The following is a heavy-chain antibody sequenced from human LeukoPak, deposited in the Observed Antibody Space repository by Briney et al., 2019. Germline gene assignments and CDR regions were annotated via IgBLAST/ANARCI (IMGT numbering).Heavy chain of an antibody. CDR1: GGSISSSSYY. CDR3: ASARGVAATSHFDY. V-gene: IGHV4-39*07. Sequence: SETLPLTCTVSGGSISSSSYYWGWIRQPPGKGLEWIGSIYYSGSTYYNPSLKSRVTISVDTSKNQFSLKLSSVTAADTAVYYCASARGVAATSHFDYWGQGTLVTVSS. D-gene: IGHD2-15*01. CDR2: IYYSGST. J-gene: IGHJ4*02.